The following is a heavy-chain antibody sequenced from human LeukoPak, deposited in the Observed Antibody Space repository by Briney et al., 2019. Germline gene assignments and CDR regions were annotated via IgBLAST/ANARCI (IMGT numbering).Heavy chain of an antibody. V-gene: IGHV3-30*04. J-gene: IGHJ4*02. Sequence: GRSLRLSCAASGFTFSSYAMHWVRQAPGKGLEWVAVISYDGSNKYYADPVKGRFTISRDNSKNTLYLQMNSLRAEDTAVYYCARDMRDYWGQGTLVTVSS. CDR3: ARDMRDY. CDR1: GFTFSSYA. D-gene: IGHD3-16*01. CDR2: ISYDGSNK.